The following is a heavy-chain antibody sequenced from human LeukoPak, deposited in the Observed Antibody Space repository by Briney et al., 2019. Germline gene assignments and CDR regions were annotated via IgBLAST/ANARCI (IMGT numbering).Heavy chain of an antibody. CDR1: GFTFSSYS. Sequence: GGSLRLSCAASGFTFSSYSMNWVRQAPGKGLEGVSYISSSSSTIYCADSVKGRFTISRDNAKNSLYLQMNSLRAEDTAVYYCARDGMVDYYYYYYMDVWGKGTTVTVSS. CDR3: ARDGMVDYYYYYYMDV. D-gene: IGHD1-26*01. V-gene: IGHV3-48*01. J-gene: IGHJ6*03. CDR2: ISSSSSTI.